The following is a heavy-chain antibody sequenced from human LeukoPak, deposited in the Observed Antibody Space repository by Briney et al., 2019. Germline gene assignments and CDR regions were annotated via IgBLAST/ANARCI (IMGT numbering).Heavy chain of an antibody. CDR1: GGSFSGYY. CDR2: INHSGST. CDR3: ARTGLEIATLVRGVLN. Sequence: PSETLSLTCAVYGGSFSGYYWSWIRQPPGKGLEWIGEINHSGSTNYNPSLKSRVTISVDTSKNQFSLKLGSVTAADTAVYYCARTGLEIATLVRGVLNWGQGTLVTVSS. D-gene: IGHD3-10*01. V-gene: IGHV4-34*01. J-gene: IGHJ4*02.